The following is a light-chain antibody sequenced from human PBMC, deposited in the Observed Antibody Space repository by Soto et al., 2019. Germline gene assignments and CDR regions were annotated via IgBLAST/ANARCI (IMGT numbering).Light chain of an antibody. CDR3: ASFTSSSIFDI. CDR2: DVS. V-gene: IGLV2-14*03. CDR1: SSDVGGYDF. J-gene: IGLJ2*01. Sequence: QSALTQPASVSGSPGQSITISCTGTSSDVGGYDFVSWYQHHPGKAPRLMIYDVSHRPSGVSDRFSASKSGNTASLTISGLLAEDEADYYCASFTSSSIFDIFGGGTKLTVL.